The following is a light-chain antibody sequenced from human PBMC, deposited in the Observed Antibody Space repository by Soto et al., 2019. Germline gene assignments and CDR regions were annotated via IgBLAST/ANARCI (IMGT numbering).Light chain of an antibody. CDR3: QQYGSSPS. V-gene: IGKV3-20*01. CDR1: QSVSSSY. J-gene: IGKJ1*01. Sequence: EIVLTQSPGTLSLSPGERATLSCRASQSVSSSYLAWYQQKPGQAPRLLIYGASSRATGIPDRSSGSGSGTDFTLTISRLEPEDFAMYYCQQYGSSPSFGQGNKVEIK. CDR2: GAS.